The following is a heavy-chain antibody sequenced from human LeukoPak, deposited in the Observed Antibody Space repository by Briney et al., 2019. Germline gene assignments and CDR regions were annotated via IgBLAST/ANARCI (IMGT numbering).Heavy chain of an antibody. CDR1: GASVSSGSYY. J-gene: IGHJ3*02. V-gene: IGHV4-61*01. CDR2: IHYSGST. D-gene: IGHD4-17*01. Sequence: PSETLSLTCSVSGASVSSGSYYWSWFRQPPGKGLEWIGWIHYSGSTSYNSSLKSRVTISVDTSKNQFSLRLSSVTAADTAVYYCARDHDYGDYVRAFDIWGQGTMVTVSS. CDR3: ARDHDYGDYVRAFDI.